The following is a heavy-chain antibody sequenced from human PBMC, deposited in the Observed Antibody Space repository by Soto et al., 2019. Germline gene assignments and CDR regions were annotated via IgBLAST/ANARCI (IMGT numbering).Heavy chain of an antibody. CDR1: GGTFDNFI. D-gene: IGHD6-13*01. J-gene: IGHJ6*02. CDR2: IVPILDTP. Sequence: QVQLVQSGAEVKEPGSSVRVSCKASGGTFDNFIMNWVRLTPGQGLEWMGGIVPILDTPTYAERFKGRVTISATGSTSTTYMDLTGLRSEDTAVYDCARNGTYSSSLSQYSGMDVWGQGTTVTVS. V-gene: IGHV1-69*01. CDR3: ARNGTYSSSLSQYSGMDV.